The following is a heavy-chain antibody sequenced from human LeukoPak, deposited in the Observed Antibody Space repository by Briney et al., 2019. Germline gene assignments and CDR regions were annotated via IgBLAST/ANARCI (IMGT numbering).Heavy chain of an antibody. V-gene: IGHV3-30*18. D-gene: IGHD6-13*01. CDR1: GFTFSNYG. CDR3: AKAEQQLETYYYYGMDV. J-gene: IGHJ6*02. Sequence: GGSLRLSCAASGFTFSNYGMHWVRQAPGKGLEWVALISFDESSEYYADSVKGRFSISRDNSKNTMYLQMNSLRAEDTAVYYCAKAEQQLETYYYYGMDVWGQGTTVTVSS. CDR2: ISFDESSE.